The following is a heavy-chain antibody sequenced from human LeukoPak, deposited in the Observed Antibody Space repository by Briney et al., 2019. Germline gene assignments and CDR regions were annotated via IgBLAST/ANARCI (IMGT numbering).Heavy chain of an antibody. CDR2: IIPIFGTA. V-gene: IGHV1-69*01. D-gene: IGHD3-22*01. J-gene: IGHJ4*02. CDR1: GGTFSSYA. Sequence: SVKVSCKASGGTFSSYAISWVRQAPGQGLEWMGGIIPIFGTANYAQKFQGRVTITADESTSTAYMELSSLRSEDTAVYYCARTSPHYYDSSGIWAYYFDYWGQGTLVTVSS. CDR3: ARTSPHYYDSSGIWAYYFDY.